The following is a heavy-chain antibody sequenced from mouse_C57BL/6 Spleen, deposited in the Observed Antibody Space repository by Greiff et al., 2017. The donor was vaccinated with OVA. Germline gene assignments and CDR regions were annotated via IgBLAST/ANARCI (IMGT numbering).Heavy chain of an antibody. D-gene: IGHD2-2*01. CDR3: AREGYDDGNYFDY. CDR1: GYTFTSYW. J-gene: IGHJ2*01. V-gene: IGHV1-61*01. Sequence: QVQLQQPGAELVRPGSSVKLSCKASGYTFTSYWMDWVKQRPGQGLEWIGNIYPSDSETHYNQKFKDKATLTVDKSSSTAYMQLSSLTSEDSAVYYCAREGYDDGNYFDYWGQGTTLTVSS. CDR2: IYPSDSET.